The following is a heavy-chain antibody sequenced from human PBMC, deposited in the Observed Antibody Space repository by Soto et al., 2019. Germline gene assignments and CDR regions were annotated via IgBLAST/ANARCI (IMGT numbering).Heavy chain of an antibody. V-gene: IGHV2-5*02. CDR1: GSSLSSSGMG. J-gene: IGHJ4*02. D-gene: IGHD3-16*01. CDR2: IYWDDDK. CDR3: AHALGGGSSSYFDC. Sequence: QITLKESGPTLVKPTQTLTLTCTFSGSSLSSSGMGVGWIRQPPGKALEWLAVIYWDDDKRYSPSLNSRITITKDPSKNPVVLTMANMDPVDTATYYCAHALGGGSSSYFDCWGQGTLVTVSS.